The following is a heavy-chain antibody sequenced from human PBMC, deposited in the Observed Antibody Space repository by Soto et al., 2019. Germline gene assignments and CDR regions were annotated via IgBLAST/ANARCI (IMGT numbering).Heavy chain of an antibody. D-gene: IGHD5-18*01. CDR3: ARGRIGYSYASGGNWFDP. CDR1: GGSFSGYY. CDR2: INHSGST. Sequence: SEALSLTCAVSGGSFSGYYWSWIRQPPGKGLEWIGEINHSGSTNYNPSLKSRVTISVDTSKNQFSLKLSSVTAADTAVYYCARGRIGYSYASGGNWFDPWGQGTLVTVSS. V-gene: IGHV4-34*01. J-gene: IGHJ5*02.